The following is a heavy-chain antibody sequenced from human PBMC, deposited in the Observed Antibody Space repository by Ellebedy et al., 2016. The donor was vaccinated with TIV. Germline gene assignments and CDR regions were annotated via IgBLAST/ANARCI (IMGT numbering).Heavy chain of an antibody. V-gene: IGHV1-18*01. CDR1: GYTFSSYG. CDR3: ARVMVGYSGYGANIYYFDY. J-gene: IGHJ4*02. D-gene: IGHD5-12*01. Sequence: AASVKVSCKASGYTFSSYGMSWVRQAPGQGLEWMGWISAYNGNTNYAQKLQGRVTMTTDTSTNTAYMELRRLRSDDTAVYYCARVMVGYSGYGANIYYFDYWGQGTLVTVSS. CDR2: ISAYNGNT.